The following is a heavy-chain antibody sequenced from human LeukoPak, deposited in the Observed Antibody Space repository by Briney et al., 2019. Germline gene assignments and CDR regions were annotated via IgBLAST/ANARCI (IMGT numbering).Heavy chain of an antibody. CDR1: GGSISSGSYY. D-gene: IGHD3-16*02. V-gene: IGHV4-61*02. CDR2: IYTSGST. CDR3: ARGYYDYVWGSYRSDYFDY. J-gene: IGHJ4*02. Sequence: SETLSLTCTASGGSISSGSYYWSWIRQPAGKGLEWIGRIYTSGSTNYNPSLKSRVTISVDTSKNQFSLKLSSVTAADTAVYYCARGYYDYVWGSYRSDYFDYWGQGTLVTVSS.